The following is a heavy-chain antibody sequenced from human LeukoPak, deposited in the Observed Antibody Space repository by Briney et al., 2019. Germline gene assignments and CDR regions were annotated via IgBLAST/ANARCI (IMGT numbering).Heavy chain of an antibody. CDR1: GGSISSGGYS. J-gene: IGHJ3*02. V-gene: IGHV4-61*02. CDR3: ARHGGLVRGFADAFDI. D-gene: IGHD3-10*01. CDR2: ISSTGST. Sequence: SETLSLTCAVSGGSISSGGYSWSWIRQPAGKGLEYLGLISSTGSTNYNPSLRSRVTISADTSRNHFSLKLSSVTAADTAVYYCARHGGLVRGFADAFDIWGQGTTVTVSS.